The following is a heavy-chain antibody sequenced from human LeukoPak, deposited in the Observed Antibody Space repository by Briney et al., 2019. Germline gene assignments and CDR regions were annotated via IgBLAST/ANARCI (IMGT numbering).Heavy chain of an antibody. CDR3: ARLSPIFGELPQGAFDI. Sequence: GESLKISCKGSGYSFTSYWIGWVRQMPGKGLEWMGIIYPGDSDTRYSPSFQGQVTISADKSISTAYLQWSSLKASDTAMYYCARLSPIFGELPQGAFDIWGQGTMVTVSS. J-gene: IGHJ3*02. D-gene: IGHD3-10*01. CDR2: IYPGDSDT. V-gene: IGHV5-51*01. CDR1: GYSFTSYW.